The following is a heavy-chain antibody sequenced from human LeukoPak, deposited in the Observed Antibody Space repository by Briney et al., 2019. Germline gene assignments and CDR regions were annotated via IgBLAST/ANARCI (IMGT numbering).Heavy chain of an antibody. CDR1: GFTFSSYG. Sequence: PGGSLRLSCAASGFTFSSYGMHWVRQAPGKGLEWVAVIWYDGSNKYYADSVKGRFTISRDNSKNTLYLQMNSLRAEDTAVYYCAKRMTTVTTFDYWGQGTLVTVSS. J-gene: IGHJ4*02. CDR2: IWYDGSNK. CDR3: AKRMTTVTTFDY. D-gene: IGHD4-17*01. V-gene: IGHV3-33*06.